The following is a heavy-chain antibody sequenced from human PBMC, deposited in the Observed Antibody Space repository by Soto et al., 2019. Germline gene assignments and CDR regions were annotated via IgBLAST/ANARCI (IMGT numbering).Heavy chain of an antibody. D-gene: IGHD3-22*01. J-gene: IGHJ6*02. CDR1: GYTFTSYG. CDR3: ASGSYYYYWGSSLYYGMYF. V-gene: IGHV1-18*01. CDR2: ISAYNGNT. Sequence: ASVKVSCKASGYTFTSYGISWVRQAPGQGLEGMGWISAYNGNTNYAQKLQGRVTMTTDTSTSTAYMELRSLRSDDTAVYYCASGSYYYYWGSSLYYGMYFCAQGTSVPVSS.